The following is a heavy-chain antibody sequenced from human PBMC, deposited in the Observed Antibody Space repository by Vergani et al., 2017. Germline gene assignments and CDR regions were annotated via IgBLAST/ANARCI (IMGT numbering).Heavy chain of an antibody. J-gene: IGHJ4*02. V-gene: IGHV3-30*02. CDR3: AKDITPAAAGTDY. Sequence: QVQLVESGGGVVQPGGSLRLSCAASGFTFSSYGMHWVRQAPGKGLEWVAFIRYDGSNKYYADSVNGRFTISRDNSKNTLYLQMNSLRAEDTAVYYCAKDITPAAAGTDYWGQGTLVTVSS. D-gene: IGHD6-13*01. CDR2: IRYDGSNK. CDR1: GFTFSSYG.